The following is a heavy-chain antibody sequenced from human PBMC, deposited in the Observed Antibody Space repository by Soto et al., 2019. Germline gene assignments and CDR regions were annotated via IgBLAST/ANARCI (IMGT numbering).Heavy chain of an antibody. J-gene: IGHJ6*03. CDR1: GFTFGNYE. V-gene: IGHV3-64*01. Sequence: GGSLRLSCAASGFTFGNYEMHWVRQAPGKGLEYVSGISNNGAHTDYAKSVKGRFTISRDNSENTLYLQMGSLRAEDMALYYCARRGYGSRWPNVYMDVWGKGTTVTVSS. D-gene: IGHD6-13*01. CDR2: ISNNGAHT. CDR3: ARRGYGSRWPNVYMDV.